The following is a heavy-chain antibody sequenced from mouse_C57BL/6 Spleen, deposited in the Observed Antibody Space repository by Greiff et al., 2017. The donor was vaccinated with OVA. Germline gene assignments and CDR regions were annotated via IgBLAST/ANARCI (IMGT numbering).Heavy chain of an antibody. V-gene: IGHV1-82*01. D-gene: IGHD2-2*01. CDR1: GYAFSSSW. Sequence: QVQLQQSGPELVKPGASVKISCKASGYAFSSSWMNWVKQRPGKGLEWIGRIYPGDGDTNYNGKFKGKATLTADKSSSTAYMQLSSLTSEDSAVYFCAREGYGYAFAYWGQGTLVTVSA. J-gene: IGHJ3*01. CDR2: IYPGDGDT. CDR3: AREGYGYAFAY.